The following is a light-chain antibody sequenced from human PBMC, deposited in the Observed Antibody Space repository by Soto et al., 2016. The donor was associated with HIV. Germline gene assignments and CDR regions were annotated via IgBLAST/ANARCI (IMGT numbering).Light chain of an antibody. CDR1: QSLLNSNGYNY. CDR3: MQAIQLPYT. V-gene: IGKV2-28*01. J-gene: IGKJ2*01. Sequence: DIVMTQTPLSLAVTPGEPAAISCRSSQSLLNSNGYNYLDWYLQKPGQSPQLLIYLGSNRASGVPDRFTGSGSGTDFTLKISRVKAEDVGVYSCMQAIQLPYTFGQGTKLEI. CDR2: LGS.